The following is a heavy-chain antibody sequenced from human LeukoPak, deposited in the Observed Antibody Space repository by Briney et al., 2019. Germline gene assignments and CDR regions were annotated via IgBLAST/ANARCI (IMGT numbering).Heavy chain of an antibody. Sequence: ASVKVSCKASGYTFTSYDINWVRQATGQGLEWMGWMNPNSGNTGYAQKFQGRVTMTRNTSISTAYMELSSLRSEDTAVYYCARGWRVAGTGYYCYYYYMDVWGKGTTVTVSS. J-gene: IGHJ6*03. CDR3: ARGWRVAGTGYYCYYYYMDV. CDR1: GYTFTSYD. D-gene: IGHD6-19*01. V-gene: IGHV1-8*01. CDR2: MNPNSGNT.